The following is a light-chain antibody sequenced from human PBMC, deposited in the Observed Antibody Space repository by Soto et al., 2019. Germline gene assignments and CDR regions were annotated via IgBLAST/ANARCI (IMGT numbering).Light chain of an antibody. J-gene: IGKJ4*01. CDR2: TVS. CDR1: ESFLDSDDVNTY. V-gene: IGKV2-40*01. Sequence: DIVMTQTPLSLAVTPGGPASSSCSSSESFLDSDDVNTYLDWYLQKPGQSGQLLIYTVSYRASGVPDRFSGSGSGTDFTLKISRVEAEDVGVYYCMPRIEFPLTFGEGTKVDIK. CDR3: MPRIEFPLT.